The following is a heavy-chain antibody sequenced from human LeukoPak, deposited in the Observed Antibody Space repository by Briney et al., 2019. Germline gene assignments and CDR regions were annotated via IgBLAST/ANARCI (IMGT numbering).Heavy chain of an antibody. CDR2: IMEDGSEK. CDR3: AELGITMIGGV. Sequence: GGSLRLSCGASGFTFTSHWMSWVRQAPGKGLEWVANIMEDGSEKKYVDSVKGRFTISRDNTKNSVYLQMSGLRAEDTAIYYCAELGITMIGGVWGKGTTVTISS. D-gene: IGHD3-10*02. V-gene: IGHV3-7*01. CDR1: GFTFTSHW. J-gene: IGHJ6*04.